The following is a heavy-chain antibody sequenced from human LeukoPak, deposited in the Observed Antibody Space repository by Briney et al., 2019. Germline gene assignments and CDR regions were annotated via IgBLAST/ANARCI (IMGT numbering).Heavy chain of an antibody. CDR1: GFTVRSNY. CDR2: IYSGGST. D-gene: IGHD3-10*01. V-gene: IGHV3-66*01. Sequence: PGGSLRLSCAASGFTVRSNYMSWVRQAPGKGLEWVSVIYSGGSTYYADSVKGRFTISRDNSKNTLYLQMNSLRAEDTAVYYCARDTGTTYYYGSGSSDGMDVWGQGTTVTVSS. J-gene: IGHJ6*02. CDR3: ARDTGTTYYYGSGSSDGMDV.